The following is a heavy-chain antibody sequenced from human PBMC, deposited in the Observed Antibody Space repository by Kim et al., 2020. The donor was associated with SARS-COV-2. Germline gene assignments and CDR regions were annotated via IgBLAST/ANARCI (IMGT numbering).Heavy chain of an antibody. J-gene: IGHJ4*02. CDR2: N. V-gene: IGHV4-59*01. CDR3: ARVKGYFNFDY. Sequence: NNYNPSLKSRVTISVDTSKNQFSLKLSSVTAADTAVYYCARVKGYFNFDYWGQGTLVTVSS. D-gene: IGHD3-22*01.